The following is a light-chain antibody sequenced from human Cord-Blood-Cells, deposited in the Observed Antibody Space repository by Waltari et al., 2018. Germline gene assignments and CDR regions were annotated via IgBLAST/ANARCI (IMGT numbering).Light chain of an antibody. Sequence: ALTQPAPVSGPPGQSLTISCTGASSDVGGYNDVSWYQQHPGKSPKLMSYDVSNRHSGVSNRFSGSKSGNTASLTISGLQADDEADYYCSSYTSSSTWVFGGGTKLTVL. CDR1: SSDVGGYND. CDR2: DVS. V-gene: IGLV2-14*01. CDR3: SSYTSSSTWV. J-gene: IGLJ3*02.